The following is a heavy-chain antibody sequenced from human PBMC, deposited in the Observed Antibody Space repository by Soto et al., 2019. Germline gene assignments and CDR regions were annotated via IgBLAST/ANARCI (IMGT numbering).Heavy chain of an antibody. CDR2: ISYDGSNK. CDR3: ARASGYYSAPRDY. CDR1: GFTFSSYA. Sequence: GGSLRLSCAASGFTFSSYAMHWVRQAPGKGLEWVAVISYDGSNKYYADSVKGRFTISRDNSKNTLYLQMNSLRAEDTAVYYCARASGYYSAPRDYWGQGTLVTVSS. J-gene: IGHJ4*02. D-gene: IGHD3-22*01. V-gene: IGHV3-30-3*01.